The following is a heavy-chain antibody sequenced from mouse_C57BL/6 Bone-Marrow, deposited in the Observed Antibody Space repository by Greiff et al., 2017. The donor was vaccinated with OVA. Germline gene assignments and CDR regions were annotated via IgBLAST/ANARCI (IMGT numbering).Heavy chain of an antibody. CDR3: ARRSNYYGSSYWYFDV. J-gene: IGHJ1*03. D-gene: IGHD1-1*01. CDR2: IYPGDGDT. Sequence: RPGKGLEWIGRIYPGDGDTNYNGKFKGKATLTADKSSSTAYMQLSSLTSEDSAVYFCARRSNYYGSSYWYFDVWGTGTTVTVSS. V-gene: IGHV1-82*01.